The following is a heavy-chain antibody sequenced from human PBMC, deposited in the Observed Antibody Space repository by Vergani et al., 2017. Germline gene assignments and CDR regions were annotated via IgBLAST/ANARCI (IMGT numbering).Heavy chain of an antibody. D-gene: IGHD2-15*01. J-gene: IGHJ3*02. CDR3: ARLEFKWSYDAFDI. CDR2: ISAYNGNT. CDR1: GYTFTSYG. Sequence: QVQLVQSGAEVKKPGASVKVSCKASGYTFTSYGISWVRQAPGQGLEWMGWISAYNGNTNYAQKLQGRVTMTEDTSTDTAYMELSSLRSEDTAVYYCARLEFKWSYDAFDIWGQGTMVTVSS. V-gene: IGHV1-18*01.